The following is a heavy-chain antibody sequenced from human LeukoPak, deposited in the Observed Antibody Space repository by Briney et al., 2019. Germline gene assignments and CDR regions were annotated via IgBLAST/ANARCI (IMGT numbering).Heavy chain of an antibody. V-gene: IGHV4-39*01. J-gene: IGHJ4*02. CDR1: GDSTSSDRYY. Sequence: SETLSLTCTVSGDSTSSDRYYGGWVRQPPGKGLEWIGNIYYSGSTYYNPSLKSRVTMSVDTSKNQFFLKLNSVAAADTAVYYCARGRPYSGGYHLDYWGQGTLVTVSA. CDR2: IYYSGST. D-gene: IGHD1-26*01. CDR3: ARGRPYSGGYHLDY.